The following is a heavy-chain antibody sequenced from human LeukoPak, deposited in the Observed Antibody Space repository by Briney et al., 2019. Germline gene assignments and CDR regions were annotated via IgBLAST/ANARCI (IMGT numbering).Heavy chain of an antibody. V-gene: IGHV3-74*01. Sequence: GGSLRLSCAASGFTFSSYSMNWVRQVPGKGLVWVSLIHSDGSTIIYADSVKGRFTISGDNAKKTLYLQMDSLRVDDMAVYFCARGGGSAASGSQVRVDYMDVWGKGTTVTVSS. CDR3: ARGGGSAASGSQVRVDYMDV. D-gene: IGHD3-10*01. J-gene: IGHJ6*03. CDR2: IHSDGSTI. CDR1: GFTFSSYS.